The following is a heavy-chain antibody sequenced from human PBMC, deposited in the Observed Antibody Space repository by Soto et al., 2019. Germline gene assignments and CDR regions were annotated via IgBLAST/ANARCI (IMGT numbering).Heavy chain of an antibody. Sequence: QVQLQESGPGLVKPSQTLSLTCTVSGGSISSGDYYWSWIRQPPGKGLEWIGYIYYSGSTYYNPSLRSRVTXSXDXXENQCSRKLSSVTAADTAVYYCARVGGFGATTIDYWGQGTLVTVSS. J-gene: IGHJ4*02. V-gene: IGHV4-30-4*01. CDR2: IYYSGST. CDR3: ARVGGFGATTIDY. CDR1: GGSISSGDYY. D-gene: IGHD3-10*01.